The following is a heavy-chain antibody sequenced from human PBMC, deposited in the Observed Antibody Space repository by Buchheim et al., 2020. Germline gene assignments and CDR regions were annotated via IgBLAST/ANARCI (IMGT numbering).Heavy chain of an antibody. CDR1: GFTFSNFW. V-gene: IGHV3-7*01. D-gene: IGHD3-16*01. Sequence: EVQLVESGGDLVQPGGSLRLSCAASGFTFSNFWMSWVRQAPGKGLEWGANIKEDGSGETYVDSVKGRFTISSDNAKNLLYLQMNSLRAEDTSVYYCAKLRGMGWFDPWGQGTL. CDR3: AKLRGMGWFDP. J-gene: IGHJ5*02. CDR2: IKEDGSGE.